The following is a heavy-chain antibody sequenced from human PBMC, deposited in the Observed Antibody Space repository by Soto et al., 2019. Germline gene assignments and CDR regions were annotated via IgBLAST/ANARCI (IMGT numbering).Heavy chain of an antibody. V-gene: IGHV3-30-3*01. CDR1: GFTFSSYA. D-gene: IGHD5-12*01. CDR3: ARAEGIVAARHFDY. CDR2: ISYDGSNK. Sequence: QVQLVESGGGVVQPGRSLRLSCAASGFTFSSYAMHWVRQAPGKGLEWVAVISYDGSNKYYADSVKGRFTISRDNSKNTLYLQMSSLRAEDTAVYYCARAEGIVAARHFDYGGQGTLVTVSS. J-gene: IGHJ4*02.